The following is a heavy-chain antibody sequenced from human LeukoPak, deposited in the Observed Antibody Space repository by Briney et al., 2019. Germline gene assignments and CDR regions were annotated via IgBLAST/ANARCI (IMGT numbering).Heavy chain of an antibody. Sequence: ASVKVSCKASGYTFIASDIHWMRQAPGQGLDWMGWINPNSGATNYAEKFQGRVTMTRDTSISTAYMEMSSLRSDDTAVYYCARVSPSTWRECDYWGQGTLLSVSS. CDR2: INPNSGAT. CDR3: ARVSPSTWRECDY. D-gene: IGHD6-13*01. J-gene: IGHJ4*02. CDR1: GYTFIASD. V-gene: IGHV1-2*02.